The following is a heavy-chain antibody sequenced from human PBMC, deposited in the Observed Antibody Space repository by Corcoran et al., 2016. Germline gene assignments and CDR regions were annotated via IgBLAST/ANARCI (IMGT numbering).Heavy chain of an antibody. CDR2: IYYSGST. D-gene: IGHD3-22*01. CDR1: GGSVSSGSSY. J-gene: IGHJ4*02. CDR3: ARSGGWTDYYDSSGYAY. Sequence: QVQLQASGPGLVKPSETLSLTCTVTGGSVSSGSSYWSWIRQPPGQGLEWIGYIYYSGSTNYNPSLKSRVTISVDTSKNQFSLKLSSVTAADTAVYYCARSGGWTDYYDSSGYAYWGQGTLVTVSS. V-gene: IGHV4-61*01.